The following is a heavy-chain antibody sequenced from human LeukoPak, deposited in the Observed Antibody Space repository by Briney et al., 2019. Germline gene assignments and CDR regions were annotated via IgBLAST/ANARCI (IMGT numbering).Heavy chain of an antibody. V-gene: IGHV4-4*02. CDR2: IYHSGST. CDR1: GGSISSSNW. J-gene: IGHJ6*04. Sequence: SGTLSLTCAVSGGSISSSNWWSWVRQPPGKGLEWIGEIYHSGSTNYNPSLKSRVTISVDKSKNQFSLKLSSVTAADTAVYYCARVSYSYGYGSSDYYYGMDVWGKGTTVTVSS. D-gene: IGHD5-18*01. CDR3: ARVSYSYGYGSSDYYYGMDV.